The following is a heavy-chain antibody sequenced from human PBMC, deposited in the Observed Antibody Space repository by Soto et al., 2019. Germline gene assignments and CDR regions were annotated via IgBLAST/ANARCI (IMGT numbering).Heavy chain of an antibody. CDR1: GFSLRSPGVG. J-gene: IGHJ4*02. V-gene: IGHV2-5*01. Sequence: QITLKESGPTLVKPTQTLTLTCTLSGFSLRSPGVGVGWIRQTPGKALEWLALIFWTNDVRYSPSLRSRITITKDTSNNQVVLTMTNMDPVHTGTYYCTHRRNVYSASAAEFECWCPGTLVSVSS. D-gene: IGHD4-4*01. CDR2: IFWTNDV. CDR3: THRRNVYSASAAEFEC.